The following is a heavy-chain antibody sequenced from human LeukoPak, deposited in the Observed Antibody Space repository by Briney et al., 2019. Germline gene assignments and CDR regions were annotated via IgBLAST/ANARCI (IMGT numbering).Heavy chain of an antibody. J-gene: IGHJ6*03. CDR1: GFTFSSYA. Sequence: GGSLRLSCAASGFTFSSYAMSWVRQAPGKGLEWVSVISGSGDSTSNADSVKGRFTISRDNSKNTLYLQMNSLRAEDTAVYYCAKRRGMELLYYYYMDVWGKGTTVTVSS. D-gene: IGHD1-7*01. CDR3: AKRRGMELLYYYYMDV. CDR2: ISGSGDST. V-gene: IGHV3-23*01.